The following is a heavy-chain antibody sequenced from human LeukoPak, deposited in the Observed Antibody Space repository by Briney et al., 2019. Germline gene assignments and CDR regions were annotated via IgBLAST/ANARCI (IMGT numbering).Heavy chain of an antibody. V-gene: IGHV3-7*01. D-gene: IGHD6-13*01. Sequence: GGYVTLTCAGSGCIFIHYWMNWVRQAGGRGLEGVANIKQDRSEKDYVDFMKGRFTISRDNTKNSVYLQVNSLRVEDTAVYHCARIGYRSSSFDYWGQGTLVTVSS. CDR1: GCIFIHYW. CDR3: ARIGYRSSSFDY. CDR2: IKQDRSEK. J-gene: IGHJ4*02.